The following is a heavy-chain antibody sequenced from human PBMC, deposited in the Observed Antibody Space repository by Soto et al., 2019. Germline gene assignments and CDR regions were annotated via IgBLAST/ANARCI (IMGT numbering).Heavy chain of an antibody. CDR1: GFTFSSYG. J-gene: IGHJ6*03. Sequence: GGSLRLSCAASGFTFSSYGMHWVRQAPGKGLEWVAVIWYDGSNKYYADSVKGRFTISRDNSKNTLYLQMNSLRAEDTAVYYSARAKGYSRSWTYYYYMDVWGKGTTVTVSS. D-gene: IGHD6-13*01. V-gene: IGHV3-33*01. CDR3: ARAKGYSRSWTYYYYMDV. CDR2: IWYDGSNK.